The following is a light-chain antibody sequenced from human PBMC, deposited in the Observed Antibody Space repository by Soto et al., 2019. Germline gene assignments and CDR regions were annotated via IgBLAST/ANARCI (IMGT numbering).Light chain of an antibody. V-gene: IGKV3-20*01. Sequence: EIVLAQSPGTLSLSPGERATLSYRASQSVPGSFLAWYQQRPGQTPSLLIYGATTRATGIPDRFSGSGSETDFTLTITSLEPEDFAVYYCQQYGASPVTFGGGTKVEIK. CDR2: GAT. CDR1: QSVPGSF. CDR3: QQYGASPVT. J-gene: IGKJ4*01.